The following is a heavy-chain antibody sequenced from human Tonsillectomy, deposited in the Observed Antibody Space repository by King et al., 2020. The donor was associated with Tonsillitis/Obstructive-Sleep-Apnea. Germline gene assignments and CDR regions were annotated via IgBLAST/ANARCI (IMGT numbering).Heavy chain of an antibody. J-gene: IGHJ5*02. CDR1: GFTFDDFA. CDR3: AKDLVPLCGGDCYSTGWFDP. V-gene: IGHV3-9*01. CDR2: ISWNGGSL. Sequence: VQLVQSGGGLVQPGRSLRLSCAASGFTFDDFAMHWVRQAPGKGLEWVSGISWNGGSLGYADSVKGRFTISRENAKNSLYLQMNSLRPEDTALYYCAKDLVPLCGGDCYSTGWFDPWGQGTLVTVSS. D-gene: IGHD2-21*01.